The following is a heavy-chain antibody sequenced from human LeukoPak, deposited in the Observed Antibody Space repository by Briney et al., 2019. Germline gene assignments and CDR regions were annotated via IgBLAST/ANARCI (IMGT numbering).Heavy chain of an antibody. CDR2: ISSSSSYI. D-gene: IGHD3-10*01. Sequence: GGSLRLSCAASGFTFSSYSMNWVRLAPGKGLEWVSSISSSSSYIYYADSVKGRFTISRDNAKNSLYLQMNSLKTEDTAVYYCTTDYRVELWFGEFLYKGPEYWGQGTLVTVSS. CDR1: GFTFSSYS. J-gene: IGHJ4*02. V-gene: IGHV3-21*03. CDR3: TTDYRVELWFGEFLYKGPEY.